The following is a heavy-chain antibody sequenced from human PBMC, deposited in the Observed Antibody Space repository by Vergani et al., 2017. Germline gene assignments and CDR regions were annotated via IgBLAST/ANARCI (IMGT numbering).Heavy chain of an antibody. V-gene: IGHV3-7*01. J-gene: IGHJ4*02. D-gene: IGHD4-17*01. CDR3: ARGAYGDYGFDY. CDR2: IKQVGSEQ. Sequence: EVQLVESGGGLVQPGGSLRLSCAASGFTFSSYWMSWVRQAPGKGLEWVANIKQVGSEQYYVDSVKGRFTISRDNAKNSLYLKMNSLRAEDTAVYYGARGAYGDYGFDYWGQGTLVTVSS. CDR1: GFTFSSYW.